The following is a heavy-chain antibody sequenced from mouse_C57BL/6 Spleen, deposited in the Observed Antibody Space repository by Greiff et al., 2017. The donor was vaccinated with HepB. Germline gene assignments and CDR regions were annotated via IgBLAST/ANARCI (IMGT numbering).Heavy chain of an antibody. CDR3: ARYDGYLYAMDY. V-gene: IGHV1-82*01. Sequence: VQLQQSGPELVKPGASVKISCKASGYAFSSSWMNWVKQRPGKGLEWIGRIYPGDGDTNYNGKFKGKATLTADKSSSTAYMQLSSLTSEDSAVYFCARYDGYLYAMDYWGQGTSVTVSS. D-gene: IGHD2-3*01. J-gene: IGHJ4*01. CDR2: IYPGDGDT. CDR1: GYAFSSSW.